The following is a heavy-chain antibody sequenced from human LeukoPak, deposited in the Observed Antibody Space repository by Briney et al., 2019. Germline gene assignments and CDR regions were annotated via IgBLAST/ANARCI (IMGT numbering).Heavy chain of an antibody. Sequence: PSETLSLTCTVSGGSISSGDYYWSWIRQPPGKGLEWIGYIHYSGSTSTLYNPSLKSRVTISVDTSKNQFSLRLSSVTAADTAVYYCTRDNCSGGSCYFDYWGQGTLVTVSS. J-gene: IGHJ4*02. CDR3: TRDNCSGGSCYFDY. V-gene: IGHV4-30-4*01. CDR1: GGSISSGDYY. CDR2: IHYSGSTST. D-gene: IGHD2-15*01.